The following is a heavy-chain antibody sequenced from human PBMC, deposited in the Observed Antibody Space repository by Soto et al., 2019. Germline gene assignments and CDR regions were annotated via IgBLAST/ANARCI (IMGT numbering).Heavy chain of an antibody. CDR3: AGRITMVRGVIRGGALDI. Sequence: SQPWSLTPTVSGGPMSSGGNPGSRIRQAPGKGLEWIGYIYHSGSNYYNPSLKRRVTISVDRYKNKFSLKTSSVNAADTAVYYCAGRITMVRGVIRGGALDICGQG. J-gene: IGHJ3*02. V-gene: IGHV4-30-2*01. CDR2: IYHSGSN. CDR1: GGPMSSGGNP. D-gene: IGHD3-10*01.